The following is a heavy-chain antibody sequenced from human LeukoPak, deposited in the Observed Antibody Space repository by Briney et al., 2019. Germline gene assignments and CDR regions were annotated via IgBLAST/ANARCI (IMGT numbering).Heavy chain of an antibody. CDR2: TDTSGRYV. Sequence: GGSLRLSCAASGFTFSNCGMNWVRQAPGKGLEWVSFTDTSGRYVYYGDSVKGRFTISRDNAKNLLFLQMNGLRAEDTALYYCARGRSITLLRGVAMSDGFDIWGQGAMVAVSS. V-gene: IGHV3-21*06. D-gene: IGHD3-10*01. CDR1: GFTFSNCG. J-gene: IGHJ3*02. CDR3: ARGRSITLLRGVAMSDGFDI.